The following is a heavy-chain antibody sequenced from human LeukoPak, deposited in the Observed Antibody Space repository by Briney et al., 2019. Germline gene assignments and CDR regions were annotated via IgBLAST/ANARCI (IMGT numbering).Heavy chain of an antibody. J-gene: IGHJ3*02. CDR2: ISTTSKTI. CDR3: ATYHDTTGYFKEAFEM. D-gene: IGHD3-22*01. V-gene: IGHV3-48*01. CDR1: GLTFSHYS. Sequence: PGGSLRLSCTTSGLTFSHYSMNWVRQAPGKGLEWLSYISTTSKTIYYVDSVKGRFSVSRDNGKNLLILEMKSLRAEDTGLYFCATYHDTTGYFKEAFEMWGQGTFVTVSP.